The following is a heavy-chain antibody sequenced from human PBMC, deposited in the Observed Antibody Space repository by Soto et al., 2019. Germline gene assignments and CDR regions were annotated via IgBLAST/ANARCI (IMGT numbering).Heavy chain of an antibody. Sequence: SETLSLTCTVAGGSISSYYPSWIRQPPGKGLEWIGYIYYSGSTNYNPSLKSRVTISVDTSKNQFSLKLSSVTAADTAVYYCARRFKSAGWLDPWGQGTLVTVSS. V-gene: IGHV4-59*08. CDR3: ARRFKSAGWLDP. J-gene: IGHJ5*02. CDR2: IYYSGST. CDR1: GGSISSYY. D-gene: IGHD3-10*01.